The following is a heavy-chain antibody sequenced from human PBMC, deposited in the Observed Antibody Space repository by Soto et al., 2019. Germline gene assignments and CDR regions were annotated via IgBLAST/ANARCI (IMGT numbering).Heavy chain of an antibody. CDR3: ARDSTSPSCTSLGCPRGGWFDP. D-gene: IGHD2-8*01. J-gene: IGHJ5*02. CDR2: SNPYNANT. Sequence: QVQLVQSGAEVKEPGASVKVSCKAAGYTFTNYGISWVRQAPGQGPEWMGWSNPYNANTYYAQKVEGRVTMTTDTSTSTAYMELTSLTSDDTAVYYCARDSTSPSCTSLGCPRGGWFDPWGQGTLLTVSS. V-gene: IGHV1-18*04. CDR1: GYTFTNYG.